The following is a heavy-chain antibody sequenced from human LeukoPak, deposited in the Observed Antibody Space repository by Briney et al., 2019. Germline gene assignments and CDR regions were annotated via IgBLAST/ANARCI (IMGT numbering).Heavy chain of an antibody. Sequence: PGRSLGLSCAASGFTFSSYGMHWVRQAPVRGLEWVAVISYDGSNKYYADSVKGRFTISRDNSKNTLYLQMNSLRAEDTAVYYCAKDRRSGSYFDYWGQGTLVTVSS. CDR1: GFTFSSYG. J-gene: IGHJ4*02. CDR3: AKDRRSGSYFDY. D-gene: IGHD3-3*01. V-gene: IGHV3-30*18. CDR2: ISYDGSNK.